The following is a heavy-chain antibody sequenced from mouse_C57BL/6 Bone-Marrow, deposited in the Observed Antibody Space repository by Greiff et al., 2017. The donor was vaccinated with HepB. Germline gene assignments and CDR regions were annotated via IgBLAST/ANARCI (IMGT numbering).Heavy chain of an antibody. CDR1: GYTFTSYW. V-gene: IGHV1-59*01. CDR2: IDPSDSYT. Sequence: VQLQQPGAELVRPGTSVKLSCKASGYTFTSYWMHWVKQRPGQGLEWIGVIDPSDSYTNYNQKFKGKATLTVDTSSSTAYMQLSSLTSEDSAVYYCARKTTVVEDFDYWGQGTTLTVSS. J-gene: IGHJ2*01. D-gene: IGHD1-1*01. CDR3: ARKTTVVEDFDY.